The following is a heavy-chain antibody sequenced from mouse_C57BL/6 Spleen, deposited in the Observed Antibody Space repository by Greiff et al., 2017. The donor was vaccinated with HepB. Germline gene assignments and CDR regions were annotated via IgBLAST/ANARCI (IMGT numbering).Heavy chain of an antibody. CDR3: ARSDYGSSHFDY. CDR2: IYPRSGNT. D-gene: IGHD1-1*01. J-gene: IGHJ2*01. V-gene: IGHV1-81*01. Sequence: VQLQQSGAELARPGASVKLSCKASGYTFTSYGISWVKQRTGQGLEWIGEIYPRSGNTYYNEKFKGKATLTADKSSSTAYMELRSLTSEDSAVYFCARSDYGSSHFDYWGHGTTLTVSS. CDR1: GYTFTSYG.